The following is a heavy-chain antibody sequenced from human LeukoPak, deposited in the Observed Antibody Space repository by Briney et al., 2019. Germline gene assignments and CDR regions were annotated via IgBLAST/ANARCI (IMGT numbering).Heavy chain of an antibody. D-gene: IGHD5-12*01. CDR1: GFIFNNAW. CDR3: AGGYSDYDFFDS. V-gene: IGHV3-15*01. Sequence: GGSLRLSCEGSGFIFNNAWMSWIRQAPGKGLEWVGRVRTTAEGETTDYAAPVRGRFTISRDDSKSTVYLQMNSLGAEDTAAYYCAGGYSDYDFFDSWGQGTLVTVSS. J-gene: IGHJ4*02. CDR2: VRTTAEGETT.